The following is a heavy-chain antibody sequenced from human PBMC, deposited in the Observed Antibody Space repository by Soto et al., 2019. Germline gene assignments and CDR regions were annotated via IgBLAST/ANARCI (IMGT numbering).Heavy chain of an antibody. V-gene: IGHV3-33*01. D-gene: IGHD6-19*01. CDR3: ARDSSGWYYLLY. CDR1: GFTFSSYG. Sequence: QVQLVESGGGVVQPGRSLRLSCAASGFTFSSYGMHWVRQAPGKGLEWVAVIWYDGSNKYYADSVKGRFTISRDNSKNTLYLQMNSLRAEDTAVYYCARDSSGWYYLLYWGQGTLVTVSS. CDR2: IWYDGSNK. J-gene: IGHJ4*02.